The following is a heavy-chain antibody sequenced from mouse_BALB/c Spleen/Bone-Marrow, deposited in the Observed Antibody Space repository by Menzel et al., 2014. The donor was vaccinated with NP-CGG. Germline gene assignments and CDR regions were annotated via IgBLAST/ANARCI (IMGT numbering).Heavy chain of an antibody. Sequence: VQLQEPGAELVRPGSSAKISCKSSGYAFSTYWINWVKQRPGQGLEWIGQIYPGDGDTDFDGKFKGKATLTADRSSNTAYMEFSSLTSEGSAVYSCARGGISVGYWGQGASLPVPS. CDR3: ARGGISVGY. CDR1: GYAFSTYW. J-gene: IGHJ2*02. CDR2: IYPGDGDT. V-gene: IGHV1-80*01.